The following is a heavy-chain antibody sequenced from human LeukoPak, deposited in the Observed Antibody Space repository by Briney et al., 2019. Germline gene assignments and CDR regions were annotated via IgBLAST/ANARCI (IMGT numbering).Heavy chain of an antibody. D-gene: IGHD6-19*01. CDR3: ARDFEQWQTNWFDP. V-gene: IGHV1-18*01. J-gene: IGHJ5*02. Sequence: GASVKVSCKASGYTFISYGISWVRQAPGQGLEWMGWISAYNGNTNYAQKLQGRVTMTTDTSTSTAYMELRSLRSDDTAVYYCARDFEQWQTNWFDPWGQGTLVTVSS. CDR2: ISAYNGNT. CDR1: GYTFISYG.